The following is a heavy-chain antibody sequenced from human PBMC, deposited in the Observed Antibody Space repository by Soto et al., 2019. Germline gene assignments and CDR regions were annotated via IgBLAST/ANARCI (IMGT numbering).Heavy chain of an antibody. V-gene: IGHV1-69*06. J-gene: IGHJ4*02. D-gene: IGHD3-22*01. Sequence: SVKVSCKASGCTFSSYAISWVRQAPGQGLEWMGGIIPIFGTANYAQKFQGRVTITADKSTSTAYMELSSLRSEDTAVYYCARDPSYYYDSSGYYSPYYFDYWGQGTLVTVSS. CDR1: GCTFSSYA. CDR2: IIPIFGTA. CDR3: ARDPSYYYDSSGYYSPYYFDY.